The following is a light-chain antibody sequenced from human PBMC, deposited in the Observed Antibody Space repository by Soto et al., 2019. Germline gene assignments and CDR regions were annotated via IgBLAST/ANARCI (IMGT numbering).Light chain of an antibody. CDR3: ISYKTDDTVV. CDR2: EAT. V-gene: IGLV2-14*01. Sequence: ALTQPPSVSGSPGQSITVSCTGTSSDIGASNFVSWYQHLPGRAPKVIIFEATNRPSGVSDRFSGSKAGITASLTISGLQADDEGEYFCISYKTDDTVVFGTGTKVTVL. CDR1: SSDIGASNF. J-gene: IGLJ1*01.